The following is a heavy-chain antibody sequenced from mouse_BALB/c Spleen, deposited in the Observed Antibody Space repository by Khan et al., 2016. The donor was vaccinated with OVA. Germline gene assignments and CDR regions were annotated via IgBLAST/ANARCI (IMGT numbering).Heavy chain of an antibody. CDR2: ISTYSGNT. D-gene: IGHD2-3*01. V-gene: IGHV1S137*01. J-gene: IGHJ2*01. CDR1: GYTFTDYA. CDR3: ERPAYDAYYDY. Sequence: QVQLQQSGPELVRPGVSVKISCNGSGYTFTDYAMYWVKQSHAESLEWIGLISTYSGNTNYNQKFKGQATMTVDKSSTTAYMELARLTSEDSAIYDSERPAYDAYYDYWGQGTTLTVSS.